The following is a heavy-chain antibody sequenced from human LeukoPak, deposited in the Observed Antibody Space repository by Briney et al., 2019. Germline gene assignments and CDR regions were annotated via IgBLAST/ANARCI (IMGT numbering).Heavy chain of an antibody. CDR2: IIPIFGTA. D-gene: IGHD2-2*01. V-gene: IGHV1-69*06. Sequence: SVKVSCKASGGTFSSYAISWVRQAPGQGLEWMGGIIPIFGTANYAQKFQGRVTITADKSTSTAYMELSSLRSEDTAVYYCARGKSGGYCSSTSCSRWFDPWGQGTLVTVSS. CDR3: ARGKSGGYCSSTSCSRWFDP. CDR1: GGTFSSYA. J-gene: IGHJ5*02.